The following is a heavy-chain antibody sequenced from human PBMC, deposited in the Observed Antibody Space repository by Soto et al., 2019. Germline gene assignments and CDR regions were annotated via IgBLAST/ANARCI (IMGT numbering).Heavy chain of an antibody. CDR3: SSLTAMVTGPDY. CDR2: IYYSGST. CDR1: GGSISSGDYY. D-gene: IGHD5-18*01. J-gene: IGHJ4*02. V-gene: IGHV4-30-4*01. Sequence: SETLSLTCTVSGGSISSGDYYWSWIRQPPGKGLEWIGYIYYSGSTYYNPSLKSRVTISLDTSKNQFSLKLSSVTAADTAVYYCSSLTAMVTGPDYWGQGTLVTVPQ.